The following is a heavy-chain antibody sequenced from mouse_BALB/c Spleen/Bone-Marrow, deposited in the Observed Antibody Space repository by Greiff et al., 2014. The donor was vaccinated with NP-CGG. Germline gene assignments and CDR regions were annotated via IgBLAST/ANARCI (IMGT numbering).Heavy chain of an antibody. CDR2: IRNKANGYTT. V-gene: IGHV7-3*02. CDR1: GFTFTDYY. Sequence: EVQLVESGGGLVQPGGSLRLSCATSGFTFTDYYMSWVRQPPGKALEWLGFIRNKANGYTTEYSASVKGRFTISRDNSQSTLYLQMNTLRAEDSATYYCARDCGNYVRFAYWGQGTLVTVSA. J-gene: IGHJ3*01. D-gene: IGHD2-1*01. CDR3: ARDCGNYVRFAY.